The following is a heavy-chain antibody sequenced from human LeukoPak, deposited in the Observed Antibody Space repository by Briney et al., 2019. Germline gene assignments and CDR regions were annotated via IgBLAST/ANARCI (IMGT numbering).Heavy chain of an antibody. CDR3: ARGASRNDAFDI. D-gene: IGHD3-16*01. V-gene: IGHV3-33*01. CDR1: GFTFSSYG. J-gene: IGHJ3*02. CDR2: IWYDGSNK. Sequence: GWSLRLSCAPSGFTFSSYGMHWVRQAPAKGVEGVAVIWYDGSNKYYADSVKGRFTISRDNSKNTLYLQMNSLRAEDTAVYYCARGASRNDAFDIWGQGTMVTVSS.